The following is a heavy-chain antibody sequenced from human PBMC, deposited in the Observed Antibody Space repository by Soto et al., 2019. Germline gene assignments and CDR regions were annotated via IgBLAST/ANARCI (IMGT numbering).Heavy chain of an antibody. Sequence: PSETLSLTCTVSGGSVSSGSYYWSWIRQPPGKGLEWIGYIYYSGSTNYNPSLKSRVTISVDTSKNQFSLKLSSVTAADTAVYYCRRSSRYSTDVWGQGITVTVSS. CDR1: GGSVSSGSYY. J-gene: IGHJ6*02. V-gene: IGHV4-61*01. D-gene: IGHD6-19*01. CDR3: RRSSRYSTDV. CDR2: IYYSGST.